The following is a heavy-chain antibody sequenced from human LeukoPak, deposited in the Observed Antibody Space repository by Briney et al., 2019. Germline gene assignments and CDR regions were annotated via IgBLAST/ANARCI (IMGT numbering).Heavy chain of an antibody. D-gene: IGHD3-22*01. CDR3: ARRNHYDNKEIDY. Sequence: SETLSLACTVSGVSISSSNSYWGWIRQPPGKGLEWIGSIYYSGNTYYNASLKSQVSISIDTSKNQFSLRLTSVTAADTAVYYCARRNHYDNKEIDYWGQGTLVTVSS. CDR2: IYYSGNT. J-gene: IGHJ4*02. V-gene: IGHV4-39*01. CDR1: GVSISSSNSY.